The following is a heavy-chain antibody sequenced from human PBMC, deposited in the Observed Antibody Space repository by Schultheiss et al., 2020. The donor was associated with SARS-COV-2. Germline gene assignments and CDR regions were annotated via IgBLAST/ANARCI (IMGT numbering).Heavy chain of an antibody. CDR2: LYLGGGT. Sequence: GSLRLSCAASGFSFSTSSMTWVRQAPGKGLQWIGSLYLGGGTYYNPSLRSRVTMSVDTSKNQFSLKLSSVTAADTAVYYCARGAYEGDFDYWGQGTLVTVSS. CDR3: ARGAYEGDFDY. V-gene: IGHV4-38-2*01. CDR1: GFSFSTSS. J-gene: IGHJ4*02. D-gene: IGHD1-26*01.